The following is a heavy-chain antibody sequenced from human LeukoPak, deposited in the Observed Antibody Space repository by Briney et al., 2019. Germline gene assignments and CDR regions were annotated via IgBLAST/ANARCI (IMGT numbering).Heavy chain of an antibody. D-gene: IGHD4-17*01. CDR1: GYTFTSYD. J-gene: IGHJ4*02. CDR2: MNPNSGNT. CDR3: ARDSHEITVTTLD. V-gene: IGHV1-8*01. Sequence: GASVKVSCKASGYTFTSYDINWVRQATGQGLEWMGWMNPNSGNTGYAQKFQGRVTMTRNTSISTAYMELSSLRSDDTAVYYCARDSHEITVTTLDWGQGTLVTVSS.